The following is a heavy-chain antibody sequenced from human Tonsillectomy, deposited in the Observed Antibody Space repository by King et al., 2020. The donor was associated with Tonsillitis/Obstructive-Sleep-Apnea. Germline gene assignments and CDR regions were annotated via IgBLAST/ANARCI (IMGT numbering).Heavy chain of an antibody. CDR3: ARDINGNPSNKGAYYYGMDV. J-gene: IGHJ6*02. CDR2: IWYDGSNK. CDR1: GFTFSSYG. D-gene: IGHD2-8*01. V-gene: IGHV3-33*01. Sequence: QLVQSGGGVVQPGRSLRLSCAASGFTFSSYGMHWVRQAPGKGLEWVAVIWYDGSNKNYADSVKGRFTISRDNSKNTRYLQMNSLRAEDTAVYYCARDINGNPSNKGAYYYGMDVWGQGTTVTVSS.